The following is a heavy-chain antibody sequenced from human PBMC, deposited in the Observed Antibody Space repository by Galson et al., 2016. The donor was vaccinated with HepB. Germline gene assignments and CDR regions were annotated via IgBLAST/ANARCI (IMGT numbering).Heavy chain of an antibody. D-gene: IGHD3/OR15-3a*01. CDR1: GGTFSNYA. CDR2: IIPNFGTP. Sequence: SVKVSCKASGGTFSNYAISWVRQAPGQGLEWTGAIIPNFGTPNNAQKFQGRVSITADESTSTAYMELSSLISEDTAVYYCARDWPTLDNRGLYFGMDVWGQGTTVTVSS. CDR3: ARDWPTLDNRGLYFGMDV. V-gene: IGHV1-69*13. J-gene: IGHJ6*02.